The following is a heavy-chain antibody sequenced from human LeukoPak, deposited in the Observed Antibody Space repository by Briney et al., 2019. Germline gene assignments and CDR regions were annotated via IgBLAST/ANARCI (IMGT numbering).Heavy chain of an antibody. J-gene: IGHJ4*02. D-gene: IGHD5-18*01. CDR1: GFTFRNAS. CDR3: AHRDTTMVRVDY. CDR2: IKSKTDGGTT. V-gene: IGHV3-15*01. Sequence: GASLRLSCAASGFTFRNASMSWVRQAPGKGLEWVGRIKSKTDGGTTDYAAPVKGRFTISRDDSKNTLYLQMNSLTTEDTAVYFCAHRDTTMVRVDYWGQGTLVTVSS.